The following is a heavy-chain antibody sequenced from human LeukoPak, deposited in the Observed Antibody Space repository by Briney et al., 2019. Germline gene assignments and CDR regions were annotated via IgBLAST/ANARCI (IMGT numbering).Heavy chain of an antibody. D-gene: IGHD3-3*01. CDR2: ISAYNGNT. CDR3: ARDPPGTDFWSGYRHFDY. J-gene: IGHJ4*02. Sequence: ASVKVSCKASGYTFTSYGISWVRQAPGQGLEWMGWISAYNGNTNYAQKLQGRVTMTTDTSTSTAYMELRSLRSDDTAVYYCARDPPGTDFWSGYRHFDYWGQGTLVTVSS. V-gene: IGHV1-18*01. CDR1: GYTFTSYG.